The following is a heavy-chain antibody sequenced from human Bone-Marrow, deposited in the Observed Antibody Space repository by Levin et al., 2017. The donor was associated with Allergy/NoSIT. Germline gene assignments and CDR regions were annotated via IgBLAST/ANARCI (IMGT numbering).Heavy chain of an antibody. V-gene: IGHV3-7*01. CDR3: VRDVPFHDGSAYYDRFDV. CDR1: GFTLRNYW. CDR2: INQNGDKT. D-gene: IGHD3-22*01. Sequence: LSLTCAASGFTLRNYWMTWVRQAPGKGLEWVANINQNGDKTYYVDSVKGRFTVSRDNAKNSLNLQMHSLRGEDTAMYYFVRDVPFHDGSAYYDRFDVWGQGTRVSVSS. J-gene: IGHJ3*01.